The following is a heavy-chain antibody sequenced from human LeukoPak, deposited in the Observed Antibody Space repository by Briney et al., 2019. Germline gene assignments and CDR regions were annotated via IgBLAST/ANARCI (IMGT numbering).Heavy chain of an antibody. CDR2: LIPIFGTA. D-gene: IGHD3-3*01. CDR3: ARGPHYDFWSDSIQRFDY. V-gene: IGHV1-69*13. Sequence: ASVKVSCKASGGTFSSYAISWVRQAPGQGLEWMGGLIPIFGTANYAQKLQGRVPITAGESTSTAYMELRSLRCEDTAVYDCARGPHYDFWSDSIQRFDYWGQGTLVTVSS. J-gene: IGHJ4*02. CDR1: GGTFSSYA.